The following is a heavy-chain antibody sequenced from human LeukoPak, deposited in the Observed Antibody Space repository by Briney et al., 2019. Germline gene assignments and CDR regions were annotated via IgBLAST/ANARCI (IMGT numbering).Heavy chain of an antibody. CDR1: EYTFTSYA. J-gene: IGHJ4*02. D-gene: IGHD4-17*01. V-gene: IGHV7-4-1*02. CDR3: ARGGDYGDYVFDY. Sequence: VRASGKASEYTFTSYAMNWGRQAPGQGGGGMGCTNTNTGSQTYAQGFTGRFVFSLDTSVSKAYLQISSLRAEDTAVYYCARGGDYGDYVFDYWGKGNLVTVSS. CDR2: TNTNTGSQ.